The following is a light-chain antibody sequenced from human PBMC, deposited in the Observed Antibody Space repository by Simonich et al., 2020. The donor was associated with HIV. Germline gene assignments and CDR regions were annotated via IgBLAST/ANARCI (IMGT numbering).Light chain of an antibody. J-gene: IGKJ4*01. CDR2: WAS. Sequence: DIVMTKSPDSLAVSLGERATINCKYGQSVLYSSNNRNYLAWYQQKPGRPPKLLIYWASTRESGVPDRVSGSASGTDFTLTISSLQAEDVAVYYCQQYYNTAPTFGGGTKVEIK. CDR3: QQYYNTAPT. V-gene: IGKV4-1*01. CDR1: QSVLYSSNNRNY.